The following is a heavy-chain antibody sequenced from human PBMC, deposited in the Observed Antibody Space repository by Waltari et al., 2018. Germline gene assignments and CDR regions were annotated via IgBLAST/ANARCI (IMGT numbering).Heavy chain of an antibody. CDR1: GFTFSSYS. V-gene: IGHV3-21*01. CDR2: ISSSSSYI. CDR3: ARDGSSWYPDPPEFDY. D-gene: IGHD6-13*01. Sequence: EVQLVESGGGLVKPGGSLRLSCAASGFTFSSYSMNWVRQAPGKGLEWVSSISSSSSYIYYADSVKGRFTISRDNAKNSLYLQMNSLRAEDTAVYYCARDGSSWYPDPPEFDYWGQGTLVTVSS. J-gene: IGHJ4*02.